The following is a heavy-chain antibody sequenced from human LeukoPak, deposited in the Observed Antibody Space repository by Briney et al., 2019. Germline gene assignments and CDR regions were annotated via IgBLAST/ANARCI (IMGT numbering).Heavy chain of an antibody. CDR3: VANMGYRGTYYNLDY. V-gene: IGHV3-74*01. CDR2: INTDGSSA. D-gene: IGHD1-26*01. J-gene: IGHJ4*02. CDR1: GFTFSSYW. Sequence: PGGSLRLSCAASGFTFSSYWMHWVRQAPGKGLVWVSHINTDGSSASYADSVKGRFTISRDNAKNTLYLQMNSLRAEDTAIYYCVANMGYRGTYYNLDYWGQGALVTVSS.